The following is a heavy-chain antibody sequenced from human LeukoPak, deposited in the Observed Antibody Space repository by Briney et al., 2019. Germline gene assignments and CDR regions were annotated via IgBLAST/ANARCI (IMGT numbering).Heavy chain of an antibody. J-gene: IGHJ4*02. CDR3: ARVRYYYDSSGYADY. D-gene: IGHD3-22*01. Sequence: GGSLRLSCAASGVTFSSYWMHWVRQAPGKGLVWVSRINSDGSSTSYADSVKGRFTISRDNAKNTLYLQMNSLRAEDTAVYYCARVRYYYDSSGYADYWGQGTLVTVSS. CDR1: GVTFSSYW. V-gene: IGHV3-74*01. CDR2: INSDGSST.